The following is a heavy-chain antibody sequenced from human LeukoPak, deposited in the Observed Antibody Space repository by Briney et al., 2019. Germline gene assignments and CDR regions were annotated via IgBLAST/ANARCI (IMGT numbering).Heavy chain of an antibody. CDR3: ARDRGGMTTVTHDAFDI. CDR1: GFTFSSYA. Sequence: GGSLRLSCAASGFTFSSYAMSWVRQAPGQGLEWVSTITNSGGNTYYADSVKGRFTISRDNSKNTLYLQMNSLRAEDTAVYYCARDRGGMTTVTHDAFDIWGQGTMVTVSS. V-gene: IGHV3-23*01. CDR2: ITNSGGNT. D-gene: IGHD4-17*01. J-gene: IGHJ3*02.